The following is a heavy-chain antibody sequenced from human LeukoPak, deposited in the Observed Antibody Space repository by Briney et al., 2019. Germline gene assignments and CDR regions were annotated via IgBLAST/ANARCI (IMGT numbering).Heavy chain of an antibody. J-gene: IGHJ4*02. D-gene: IGHD1-26*01. CDR1: GASISNYY. V-gene: IGHV4-59*08. CDR2: IYYSGTT. Sequence: SETLSLTCTVSGASISNYYCSWIRQSPGKGLEWIGYIYYSGTTNYNPSLKSRVTISVDTSKNQFSLKLTSVTAADTAVYYCARSGSYGGHFDNWGRGTLVTVSS. CDR3: ARSGSYGGHFDN.